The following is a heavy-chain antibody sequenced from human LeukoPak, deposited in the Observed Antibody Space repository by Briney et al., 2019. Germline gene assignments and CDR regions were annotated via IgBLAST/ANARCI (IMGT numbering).Heavy chain of an antibody. D-gene: IGHD3-22*01. Sequence: PGGSLRLSCAASGFTVSSNYMSWVRQAPGKGLEWVSVIYSGGSTYYADSVKGRFTISRDNSKNTLYLQMNSLRAEDTAVHYCARDKPPYDSSGYSPGDYWGQGTLVTVSS. CDR2: IYSGGST. J-gene: IGHJ4*02. CDR1: GFTVSSNY. CDR3: ARDKPPYDSSGYSPGDY. V-gene: IGHV3-66*01.